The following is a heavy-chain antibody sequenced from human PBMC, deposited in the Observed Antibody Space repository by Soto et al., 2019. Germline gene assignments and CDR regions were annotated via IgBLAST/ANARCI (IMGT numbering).Heavy chain of an antibody. Sequence: EVQLVESGGGLVQPGGSLRISCKGSGFSFSSYWTSWVRQAPGKGLEWVASIKQDESEKYYVDSVKGRFTISRDNVDDSVFLHMNSLSAEDTAVYFCVRDVGFDYVNWGQGTLVTASS. D-gene: IGHD3-16*01. CDR2: IKQDESEK. CDR1: GFSFSSYW. CDR3: VRDVGFDYVN. J-gene: IGHJ4*02. V-gene: IGHV3-7*01.